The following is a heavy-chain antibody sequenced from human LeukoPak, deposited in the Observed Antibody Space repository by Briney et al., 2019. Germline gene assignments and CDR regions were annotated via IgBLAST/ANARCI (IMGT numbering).Heavy chain of an antibody. J-gene: IGHJ4*02. V-gene: IGHV3-23*01. D-gene: IGHD3-22*01. CDR1: GFTFSNIA. CDR3: ARPLRLYYDSSGYSSY. Sequence: GGSLRLSCAASGFTFSNIAINWVRQAPGKGLEWVSAISGSGGRTYYADSVKGRFTISRDNAKNSLYLQMNSLGAEDTAVYYCARPLRLYYDSSGYSSYWGQGTLVTVSS. CDR2: ISGSGGRT.